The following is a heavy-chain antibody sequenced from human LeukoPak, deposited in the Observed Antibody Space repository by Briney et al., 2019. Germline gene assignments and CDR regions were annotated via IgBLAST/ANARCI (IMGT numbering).Heavy chain of an antibody. V-gene: IGHV6-1*01. CDR1: GDSVSSNSAA. Sequence: SQTLSLTCAISGDSVSSNSAAWNWIRQSPSRGLEWLGRTYYRSKWFNEYGISVKSRITINSDTSKNQFSLHLNSVTPEDTAMYYSAREQTGFDYWGQGTLVTVSS. CDR3: AREQTGFDY. J-gene: IGHJ4*02. CDR2: TYYRSKWFN.